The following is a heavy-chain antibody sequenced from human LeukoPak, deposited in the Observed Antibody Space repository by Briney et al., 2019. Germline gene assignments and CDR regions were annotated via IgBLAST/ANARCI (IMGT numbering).Heavy chain of an antibody. CDR3: ARGGTNITMVRGVIAFWRPFDY. Sequence: SETLSLTCTVSGGSISSYYWSWIRQPPGKGLEWIGYIYYSGSTNYNPSLKSRVTISVDTSKNQFSLKLSSVTAADTAVYYCARGGTNITMVRGVIAFWRPFDYRGQGTPVTVSS. V-gene: IGHV4-59*01. CDR1: GGSISSYY. CDR2: IYYSGST. J-gene: IGHJ4*02. D-gene: IGHD3-10*01.